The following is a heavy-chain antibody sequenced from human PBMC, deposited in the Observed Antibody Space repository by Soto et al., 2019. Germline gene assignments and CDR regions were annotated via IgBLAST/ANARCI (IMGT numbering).Heavy chain of an antibody. V-gene: IGHV1-69*12. J-gene: IGHJ4*02. CDR3: TREAHGGNFES. Sequence: QVQLVQSGAEVKKPGSSVKVSCKVSGGRFNTNAISWLRQAPGQGLEWMGGIIAIFDKANYAQKFQDRVTMTADESTSTAYMELSSLRSDAPAVYFCTREAHGGNFESWGQGTLVTVSS. CDR2: IIAIFDKA. D-gene: IGHD2-15*01. CDR1: GGRFNTNA.